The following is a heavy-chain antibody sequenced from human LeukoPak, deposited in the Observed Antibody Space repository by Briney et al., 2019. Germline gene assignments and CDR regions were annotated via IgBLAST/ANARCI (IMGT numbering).Heavy chain of an antibody. CDR2: INPNSGGT. CDR1: RYTFTGYY. V-gene: IGHV1-2*02. D-gene: IGHD1-26*01. CDR3: ARASGRYSDAFDI. Sequence: GASVKVSCKASRYTFTGYYMHWVRQAPGQGLEWMGWINPNSGGTNYAQNFQGRVTMTRDTSISTAYMALSRLRSDDTALYYCARASGRYSDAFDIWGQGTMVTVSS. J-gene: IGHJ3*02.